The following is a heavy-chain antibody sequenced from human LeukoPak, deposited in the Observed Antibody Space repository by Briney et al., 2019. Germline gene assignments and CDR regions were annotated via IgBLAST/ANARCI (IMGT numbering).Heavy chain of an antibody. V-gene: IGHV3-66*02. Sequence: QSGGSLRLSCAASGFNVSSNYMSWVRQAPGKGLEWVSVIFSGGSTYYVDSVKGRFTTSRDNSKNALYLQMNILRAEDTGVYYCASFLGGFSSFHWGQGTLVAVSS. D-gene: IGHD2-15*01. CDR1: GFNVSSNY. J-gene: IGHJ4*02. CDR2: IFSGGST. CDR3: ASFLGGFSSFH.